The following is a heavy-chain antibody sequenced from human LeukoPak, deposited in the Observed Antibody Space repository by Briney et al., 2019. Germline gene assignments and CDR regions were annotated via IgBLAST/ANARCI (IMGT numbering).Heavy chain of an antibody. J-gene: IGHJ4*02. Sequence: SETLSLTCAVYGGSFSAYYWSWVRQPPGKGLEWIGETLHSGSTSYNPSLQSRVTMSINTSKSQFSLRLTSETAADTAIYYCARNGDYSFDSWGQGTLVTVSS. D-gene: IGHD4-17*01. CDR1: GGSFSAYY. V-gene: IGHV4-34*12. CDR3: ARNGDYSFDS. CDR2: TLHSGST.